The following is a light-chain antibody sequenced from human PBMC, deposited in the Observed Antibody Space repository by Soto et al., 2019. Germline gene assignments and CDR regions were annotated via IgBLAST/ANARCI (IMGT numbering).Light chain of an antibody. CDR1: SSDVGRYNY. V-gene: IGLV2-8*01. CDR2: EVS. Sequence: QSALTQPPSASGSPGQSVTISCTGTSSDVGRYNYVYWYQQHPGKAPKLMIYEVSKRPSGVPDRFSGSKSGNTASLTVSGLQAEDEADYYCSSYGGLNNLVFGGGTKLTVL. J-gene: IGLJ2*01. CDR3: SSYGGLNNLV.